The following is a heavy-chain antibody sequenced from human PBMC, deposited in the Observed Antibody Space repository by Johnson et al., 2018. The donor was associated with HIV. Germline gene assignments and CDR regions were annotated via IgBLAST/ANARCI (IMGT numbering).Heavy chain of an antibody. CDR1: GFTFDDYA. CDR3: ASSPRLNDAFDI. Sequence: VQLVESGGGLVQPGRSLRLSCAASGFTFDDYAMHWVRQAPGKGLEWVSGISWNSGSVAYADSVKGRFTISRDNTKNTLYLQMNSLRAEDTAVYYCASSPRLNDAFDIWGQGTMVTVSS. J-gene: IGHJ3*02. CDR2: ISWNSGSV. D-gene: IGHD3-10*01. V-gene: IGHV3-9*01.